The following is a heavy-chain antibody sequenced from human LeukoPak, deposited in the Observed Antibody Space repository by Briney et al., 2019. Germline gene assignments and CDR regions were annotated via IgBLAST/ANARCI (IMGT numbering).Heavy chain of an antibody. J-gene: IGHJ4*02. CDR2: ISGSGGAT. CDR1: GFTFNTYG. CDR3: ARDYGDYYFDY. D-gene: IGHD4-17*01. Sequence: GGSLRLSCAASGFTFNTYGMSWVRQAPGKGLEWVSGISGSGGATYYADSVKGRFTISRDDPHNTLYLQMNSLRAEDTAVYYCARDYGDYYFDYWGQGTLVTVSS. V-gene: IGHV3-23*01.